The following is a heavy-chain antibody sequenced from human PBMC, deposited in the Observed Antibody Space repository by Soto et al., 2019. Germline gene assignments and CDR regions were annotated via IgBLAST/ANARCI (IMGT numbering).Heavy chain of an antibody. V-gene: IGHV4-61*01. D-gene: IGHD6-13*01. CDR1: NGSISSAIYY. CDR3: AGGTGIAAAYPFDY. Sequence: SETLSLTSTVSNGSISSAIYYWGWIRQPPGKGLEWIGYIYHSGSTNYNPPLQSRVTISVDTSKNQFSLKLSSVTAADTAVYYCAGGTGIAAAYPFDYWGQGTLVTVSS. CDR2: IYHSGST. J-gene: IGHJ4*02.